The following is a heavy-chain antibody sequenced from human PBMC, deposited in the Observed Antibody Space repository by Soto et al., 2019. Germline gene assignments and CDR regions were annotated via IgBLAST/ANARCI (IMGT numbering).Heavy chain of an antibody. Sequence: SETLSLTCAVYGGSFSGYYWTWIRQPPGTGLEWIGEINHSGSTNYNPSLKSRVTISVDTSKNQFSLKLTSVTAADTAVYYCARKKITALFHYGGQGTLVTFPS. J-gene: IGHJ4*02. D-gene: IGHD3-10*01. CDR3: ARKKITALFHY. CDR1: GGSFSGYY. V-gene: IGHV4-34*01. CDR2: INHSGST.